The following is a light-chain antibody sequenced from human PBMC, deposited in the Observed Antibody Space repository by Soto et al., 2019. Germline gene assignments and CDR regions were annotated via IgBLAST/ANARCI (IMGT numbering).Light chain of an antibody. CDR2: GAS. CDR3: QQYGSSPPWG. J-gene: IGKJ1*01. Sequence: EMVLTHSLGTLSLSRVNRTTLXCMASQSVSSSYLAWYQQKPGQAPRLLIYGASSRATGIPDRFSGSGSGTDFTLTISRLEPEDFAVYYCQQYGSSPPWGFGQGTKVDIK. V-gene: IGKV3-20*01. CDR1: QSVSSSY.